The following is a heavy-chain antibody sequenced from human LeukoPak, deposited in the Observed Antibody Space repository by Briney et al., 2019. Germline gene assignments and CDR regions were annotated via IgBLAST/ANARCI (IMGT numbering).Heavy chain of an antibody. CDR2: ISGSDGST. J-gene: IGHJ4*02. CDR1: GFTFSNYA. V-gene: IGHV3-23*01. Sequence: GGSLRLSCAASGFTFSNYAMTWVRQAPGKGLEWVSTISGSDGSTYYADSVKGRFTISRDNSKNTLYLQMNSLRVEDTAIYYCAKGRGYCTGGSCYSDYWGQGTLVTVSS. D-gene: IGHD2-15*01. CDR3: AKGRGYCTGGSCYSDY.